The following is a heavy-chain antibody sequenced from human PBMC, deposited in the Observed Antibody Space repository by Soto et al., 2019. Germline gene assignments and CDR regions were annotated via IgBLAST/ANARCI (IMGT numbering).Heavy chain of an antibody. D-gene: IGHD2-2*02. J-gene: IGHJ4*02. CDR3: ARELVVPAAIRGPIGDY. Sequence: QVQLVQSGAEVKKPGASVKVSCKASGYTFTSYDINWVRQATGQGLEWMGWMNPNSGNTGYAQKFQGRVTMTRNTSISTAYMELSSLRSEDTAVYYCARELVVPAAIRGPIGDYWGQGTLVTVSS. V-gene: IGHV1-8*01. CDR1: GYTFTSYD. CDR2: MNPNSGNT.